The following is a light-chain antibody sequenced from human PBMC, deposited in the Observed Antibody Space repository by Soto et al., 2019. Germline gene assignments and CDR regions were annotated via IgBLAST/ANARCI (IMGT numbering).Light chain of an antibody. J-gene: IGLJ1*01. CDR1: SSNIGNNA. Sequence: QSVLTQPPSVSEAPRQRVTISCSGSSSNIGNNAVNWYQQLPGKAPKLLIYYDDLLPSGVSDRFSGSKSGTSASLAISALQSEDEADYYCAAWDDSLNGHDVFGTGTKLTVL. V-gene: IGLV1-36*01. CDR2: YDD. CDR3: AAWDDSLNGHDV.